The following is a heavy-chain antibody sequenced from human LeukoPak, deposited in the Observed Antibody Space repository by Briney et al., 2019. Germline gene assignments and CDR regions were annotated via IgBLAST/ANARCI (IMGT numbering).Heavy chain of an antibody. Sequence: GGSLRLSCAASGFTVSSNYMSWVRQAPGKGLEWVSVIYSGGSTYYADSVKGRFTISRDNSKNTLYLQINSLRVEDTAVYYCARGPAATVTTWPAFDIWGQGTMVTVSS. D-gene: IGHD4-17*01. CDR3: ARGPAATVTTWPAFDI. V-gene: IGHV3-66*01. CDR2: IYSGGST. CDR1: GFTVSSNY. J-gene: IGHJ3*02.